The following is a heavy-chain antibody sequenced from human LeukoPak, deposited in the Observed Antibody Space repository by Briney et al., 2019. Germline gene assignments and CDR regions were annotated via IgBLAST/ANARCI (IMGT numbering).Heavy chain of an antibody. CDR3: ARPALIGYSYGYAY. D-gene: IGHD5-18*01. V-gene: IGHV5-10-1*01. Sequence: GESLKISCKGSGYSFTSYWISWARQMPGKGLEWMGRIDPSDSYTYYSPSFQGHVTISADKSISTAYLQWSSLKASDAAMYYCARPALIGYSYGYAYWGQGTLVTVSS. CDR2: IDPSDSYT. CDR1: GYSFTSYW. J-gene: IGHJ4*02.